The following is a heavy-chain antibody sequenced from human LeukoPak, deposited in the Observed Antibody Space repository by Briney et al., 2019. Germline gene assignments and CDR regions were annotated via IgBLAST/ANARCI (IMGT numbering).Heavy chain of an antibody. D-gene: IGHD3-10*01. CDR1: GFTFGSYA. CDR3: ARDPSGSPIYYFDY. Sequence: GGSLRLSCAASGFTFGSYAMHWVRQAPGKGLEYVSAISSNGGSTYYANSVKGRFTISRDNSKSTLYLQMGSLRAEDMAVYYCARDPSGSPIYYFDYWGQGTLVTVSS. CDR2: ISSNGGST. V-gene: IGHV3-64*01. J-gene: IGHJ4*02.